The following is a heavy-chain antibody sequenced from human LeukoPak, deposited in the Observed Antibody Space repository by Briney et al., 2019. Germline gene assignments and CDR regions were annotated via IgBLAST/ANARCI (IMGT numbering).Heavy chain of an antibody. CDR1: GFIFSSYE. V-gene: IGHV3-23*01. CDR3: AKSPTVDAAFDI. J-gene: IGHJ3*02. CDR2: IGYTGDST. Sequence: PGGSLRLSCAASGFIFSSYEMNWVRQAPGKGLEWVSGIGYTGDSTFYADSVKGRFTVSRDSSKNTLFLHMNSLRAEDTALYYCAKSPTVDAAFDIWGQGTMVTVSS. D-gene: IGHD4-23*01.